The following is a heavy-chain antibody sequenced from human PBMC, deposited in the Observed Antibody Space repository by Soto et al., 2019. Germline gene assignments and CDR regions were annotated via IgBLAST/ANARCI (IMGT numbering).Heavy chain of an antibody. CDR1: GFTFSSYS. CDR3: ARDLRQRGRIVVVVAAHYYYYGMDV. J-gene: IGHJ6*02. CDR2: ISSSSSYI. Sequence: GGSLRLSCAASGFTFSSYSMNWVRQAPGKGLEWVSSISSSSSYIYYADSVKGRFTISRDNAKNSLYLQMNSLRAEDTAVYYCARDLRQRGRIVVVVAAHYYYYGMDVWGQGTTVTVSS. V-gene: IGHV3-21*01. D-gene: IGHD2-15*01.